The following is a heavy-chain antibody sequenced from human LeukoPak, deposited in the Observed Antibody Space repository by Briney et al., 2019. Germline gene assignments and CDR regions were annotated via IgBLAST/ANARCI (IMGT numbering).Heavy chain of an antibody. V-gene: IGHV4-59*08. CDR2: IYYSGST. Sequence: SETLSLTCTVSGGSISSNYWSWIRRPPGKGLEWIGYIYYSGSTNYNPSLKSRVTISVDTSKNQFSLKLSSVTAADTAVYYCARRRGIAAAVNNWFDPWGQGTLVTVSS. CDR1: GGSISSNY. J-gene: IGHJ5*02. D-gene: IGHD6-13*01. CDR3: ARRRGIAAAVNNWFDP.